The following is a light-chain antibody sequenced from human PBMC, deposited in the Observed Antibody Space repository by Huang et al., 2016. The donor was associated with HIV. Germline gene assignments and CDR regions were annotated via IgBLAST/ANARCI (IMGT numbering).Light chain of an antibody. CDR3: QQDYTSPT. Sequence: DIQMTQSPSSLSAFVGDTVTITCRASQGISNSVAWYQQKPGKAPKLLLYSTSRLESVVPARFRGGGSGTDYTLTINSLQPDDFATYYCQQDYTSPTFGQGSKVEIK. V-gene: IGKV1-NL1*01. J-gene: IGKJ1*01. CDR1: QGISNS. CDR2: STS.